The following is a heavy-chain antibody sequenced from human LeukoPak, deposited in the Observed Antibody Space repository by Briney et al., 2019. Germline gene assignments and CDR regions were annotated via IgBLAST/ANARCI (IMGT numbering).Heavy chain of an antibody. D-gene: IGHD4/OR15-4a*01. CDR3: VRDSDYQQNSGIRYANYDAFDI. CDR2: IKTDGSVK. Sequence: GGSLRLSCAAPGFNFSTFWMAWIRQAPGKGLEWVANIKTDGSVKHYMDSMEGRFTISRDNAGSSLYLQINSLRAQDTALYYFVRDSDYQQNSGIRYANYDAFDIWGQGTMVTVSS. V-gene: IGHV3-7*01. J-gene: IGHJ3*02. CDR1: GFNFSTFW.